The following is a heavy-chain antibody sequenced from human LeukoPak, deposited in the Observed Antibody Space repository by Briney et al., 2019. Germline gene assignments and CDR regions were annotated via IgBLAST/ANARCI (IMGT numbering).Heavy chain of an antibody. V-gene: IGHV3-21*01. J-gene: IGHJ4*02. D-gene: IGHD3-16*01. CDR2: ISSSSSYI. CDR1: GFTFSSYS. CDR3: AGDGGSQPHYYFDY. Sequence: GGSLRLSCAASGFTFSSYSMNWVRQAPGKGLEWVSSISSSSSYIYYADSVKGRFTISRDNAKNSLYLQMNSLRAEDTAVYYCAGDGGSQPHYYFDYWGQGTLVTVSS.